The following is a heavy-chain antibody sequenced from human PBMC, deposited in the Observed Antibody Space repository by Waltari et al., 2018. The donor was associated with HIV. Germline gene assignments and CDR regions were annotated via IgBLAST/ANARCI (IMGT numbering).Heavy chain of an antibody. J-gene: IGHJ4*02. Sequence: QVQLHQWGAGLLNASETLSLTCAVYGGSFSGYRWTWIRQPPGKGLEWVGEITDGGSTNYNPALKSRVTLSADTSKRQFSLNLTSVTAADTAIYYCAREEVVRGYRFGNVVPVREHYFQYWGQGTLVTVSS. CDR1: GGSFSGYR. V-gene: IGHV4-34*01. CDR2: ITDGGST. CDR3: AREEVVRGYRFGNVVPVREHYFQY. D-gene: IGHD5-12*01.